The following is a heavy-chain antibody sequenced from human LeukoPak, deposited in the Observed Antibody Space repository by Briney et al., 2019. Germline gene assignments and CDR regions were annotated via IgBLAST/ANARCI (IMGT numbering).Heavy chain of an antibody. V-gene: IGHV3-30-3*01. CDR1: GFTFSSYA. J-gene: IGHJ6*02. Sequence: PXGSLRLSCAASGFTFSSYAMHWVRQAPGKGLEWVAVISYDGSNKYYADSVKGRFTISRDNSKNTLYLQMNSLRAEDTAVYYCARDQAYDFWSGYYDYYYYGMDVWGQGTTVTVSS. CDR2: ISYDGSNK. CDR3: ARDQAYDFWSGYYDYYYYGMDV. D-gene: IGHD3-3*01.